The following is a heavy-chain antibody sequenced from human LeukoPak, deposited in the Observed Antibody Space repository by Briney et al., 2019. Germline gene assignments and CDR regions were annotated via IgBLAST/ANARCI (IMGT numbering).Heavy chain of an antibody. CDR1: GFTFSDYY. V-gene: IGHV3-11*04. CDR2: ISSSGSTT. D-gene: IGHD2-2*01. CDR3: ARAGNLYCSSTSCSFDY. J-gene: IGHJ4*02. Sequence: KPGGSLRLSCAASGFTFSDYYMSWIRQAPGKGLEWVSYISSSGSTTYYADSVKGRFTISRDNAKNSLYLQMSSLRAEDTAVYYCARAGNLYCSSTSCSFDYWGQGTLVTVSS.